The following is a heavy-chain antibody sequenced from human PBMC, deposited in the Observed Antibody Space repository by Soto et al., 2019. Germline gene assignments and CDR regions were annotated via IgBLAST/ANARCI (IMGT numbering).Heavy chain of an antibody. CDR1: GFTVSSNY. Sequence: GGALILSCAASGFTVSSNYMSWVRQPPGYGLEWVLVIYSGGSTYYADSVKGRFTISRDNSKNTLYLQMNSLRAEDTAVYYCARGARLVEQLVLLVGYYYYYMDVWGKGTTVTVSS. CDR2: IYSGGST. V-gene: IGHV3-66*01. CDR3: ARGARLVEQLVLLVGYYYYYMDV. J-gene: IGHJ6*03. D-gene: IGHD6-6*01.